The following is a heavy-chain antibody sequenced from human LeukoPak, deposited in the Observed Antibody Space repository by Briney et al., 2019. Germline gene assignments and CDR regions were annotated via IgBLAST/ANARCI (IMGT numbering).Heavy chain of an antibody. Sequence: PGGSLRLSCAASGFTFSNHWMNCVRQAPGKGLEWVAVISYDGSKKYYADSVKGRLTISRDNSKNTLYLQMNSLRAEDTAVYYCAKALICSGGSCYSYYYGVDVWGQGTTVTVSS. D-gene: IGHD2-15*01. CDR2: ISYDGSKK. CDR1: GFTFSNHW. V-gene: IGHV3-30*18. CDR3: AKALICSGGSCYSYYYGVDV. J-gene: IGHJ6*02.